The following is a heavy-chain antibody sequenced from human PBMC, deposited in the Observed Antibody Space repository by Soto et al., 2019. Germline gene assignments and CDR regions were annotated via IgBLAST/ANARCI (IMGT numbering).Heavy chain of an antibody. CDR1: GGSISSGGYS. CDR2: IYHSGST. Sequence: LSLTCAVSGGSISSGGYSWSWIRQPPGKGLEWIGYIYHSGSTYYNPSLKSRVTISVDRSKNQFSLKLSSVTAADTAVYYCARRGYSYGYADYWGQGTLVTVSS. CDR3: ARRGYSYGYADY. D-gene: IGHD5-18*01. J-gene: IGHJ4*02. V-gene: IGHV4-30-2*01.